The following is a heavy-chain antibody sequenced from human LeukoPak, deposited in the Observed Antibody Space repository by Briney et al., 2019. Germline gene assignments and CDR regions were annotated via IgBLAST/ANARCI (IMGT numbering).Heavy chain of an antibody. J-gene: IGHJ4*02. CDR2: LSSDGVNK. V-gene: IGHV3-30-3*01. D-gene: IGHD6-13*01. CDR1: GFTFSSYP. Sequence: GGSLRLSCAASGFTFSSYPMHWVRQTPGKGLEWVAILSSDGVNKRYADSVQGRFTISRDNSKNTLYLQMNSLRAEDTAVYYCARDRIAAVDYWGQGTLITVSS. CDR3: ARDRIAAVDY.